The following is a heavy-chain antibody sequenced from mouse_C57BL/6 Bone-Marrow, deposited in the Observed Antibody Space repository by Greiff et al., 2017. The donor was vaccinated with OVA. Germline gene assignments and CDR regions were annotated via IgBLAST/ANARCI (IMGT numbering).Heavy chain of an antibody. V-gene: IGHV1-82*01. J-gene: IGHJ2*01. D-gene: IGHD1-1*01. CDR3: ARCHYCGSLDY. Sequence: QVQLQQSGPELVKPGASVKISCKASGYAFSSSWMNWVKQRPGKGLEWIGRIYPGDGDTNYNGKFKGKATLTADKSSSTAYMQLSSLTSEDSAVYFCARCHYCGSLDYWGQGTTLTVSS. CDR1: GYAFSSSW. CDR2: IYPGDGDT.